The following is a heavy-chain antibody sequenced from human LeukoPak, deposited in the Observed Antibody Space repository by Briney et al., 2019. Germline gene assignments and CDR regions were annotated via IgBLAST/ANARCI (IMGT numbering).Heavy chain of an antibody. J-gene: IGHJ4*02. D-gene: IGHD6-13*01. CDR3: ARSTLTRQQLVHSHFDY. CDR1: GGSISSGSYY. Sequence: PSQTLSLTCTVSGGSISSGSYYWSWIRQPAGKGLEWIGRIYTSGSTNYNPSLKSRVTISVDTSKNQFSLKLSSVTAADTAVYYCARSTLTRQQLVHSHFDYWGQGTLVTVSS. V-gene: IGHV4-61*02. CDR2: IYTSGST.